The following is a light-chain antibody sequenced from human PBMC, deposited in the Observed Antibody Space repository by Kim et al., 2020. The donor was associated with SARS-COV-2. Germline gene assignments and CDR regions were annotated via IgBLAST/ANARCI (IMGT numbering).Light chain of an antibody. CDR3: QQYNRYPLT. J-gene: IGKJ4*01. CDR2: KAS. CDR1: QSISSW. V-gene: IGKV1-5*03. Sequence: DIQMTQSPSTLSASVGDRVTITCRASQSISSWLAWYQQKPGKAPKLLIYKASSLESGVPSRFSGSGSGTEFTLTISSLQPDDFATYYCQQYNRYPLTFGGGTKLEI.